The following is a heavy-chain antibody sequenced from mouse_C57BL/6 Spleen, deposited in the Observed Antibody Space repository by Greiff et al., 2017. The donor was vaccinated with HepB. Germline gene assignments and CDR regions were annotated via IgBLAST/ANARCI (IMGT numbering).Heavy chain of an antibody. CDR1: GYSFTDYN. CDR2: INPNYGTT. Sequence: VQLQQSGPELVKPGSSVKISCKASGYSFTDYNMNWVKQSNGKSLEWIGVINPNYGTTSYNQKFKGKATLTVDQSSSTAYMQLNSLKSEDSAVYYCARCYYSNYDAMDYWGQGTSVTVSS. V-gene: IGHV1-39*01. J-gene: IGHJ4*01. D-gene: IGHD2-5*01. CDR3: ARCYYSNYDAMDY.